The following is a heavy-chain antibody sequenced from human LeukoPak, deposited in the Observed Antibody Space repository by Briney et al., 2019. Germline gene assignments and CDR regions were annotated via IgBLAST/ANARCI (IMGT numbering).Heavy chain of an antibody. CDR1: GFTFSSYG. J-gene: IGHJ4*02. CDR3: AKGNTAMVREAYFDY. Sequence: GGSLRLSCAASGFTFSSYGMHWVRQAPGKGLEWVAVISYDGSNKYYADSVKGRFTISRDNSKSTLYLQMNSLRAEDTAVYYCAKGNTAMVREAYFDYWGQGTLVTVSS. CDR2: ISYDGSNK. V-gene: IGHV3-30*18. D-gene: IGHD5-18*01.